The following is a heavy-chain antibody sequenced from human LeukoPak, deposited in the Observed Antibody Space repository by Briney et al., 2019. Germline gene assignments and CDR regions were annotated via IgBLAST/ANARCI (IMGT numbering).Heavy chain of an antibody. Sequence: GGSLRLSCAASGFTFSTYWMSWVRQAPGKGLEWVANIKEDGSEKYYVDSVKGRFTISRDNAKNSLNLQMTSLRADDTAVYYCARDPRSKGGDWGDFDYWGREPWSPSPQ. CDR3: ARDPRSKGGDWGDFDY. CDR2: IKEDGSEK. CDR1: GFTFSTYW. D-gene: IGHD2-21*02. V-gene: IGHV3-7*01. J-gene: IGHJ4*02.